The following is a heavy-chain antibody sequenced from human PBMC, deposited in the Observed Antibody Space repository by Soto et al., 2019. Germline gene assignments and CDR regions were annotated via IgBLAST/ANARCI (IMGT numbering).Heavy chain of an antibody. Sequence: SQLMSHTCAVADGSISSCSYSWSWIRQPPGKGLEWIGYMYHSGSTYYNPSLKSRVTISIDRSKNQFSLKLSSVTAADTAVYYCARVPDYGGQGILVSVSS. J-gene: IGHJ4*02. CDR2: MYHSGST. CDR1: DGSISSCSYS. V-gene: IGHV4-30-2*01. CDR3: ARVPDY. D-gene: IGHD2-2*01.